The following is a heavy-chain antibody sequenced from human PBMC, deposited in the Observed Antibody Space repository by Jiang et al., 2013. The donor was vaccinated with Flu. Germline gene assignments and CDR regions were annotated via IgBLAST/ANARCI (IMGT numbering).Heavy chain of an antibody. CDR2: ISSSSSYI. D-gene: IGHD4-17*01. Sequence: AASGFTFSSYSMNWVRQAPGKGLEWVSSISSSSSYIYYADSVKGRFTISRDNAKNSLYLQMNSLRAEDTAVYYCAREMTTVTTGPFDYWGQGTLVTVSS. CDR1: GFTFSSYS. V-gene: IGHV3-21*01. J-gene: IGHJ4*02. CDR3: AREMTTVTTGPFDY.